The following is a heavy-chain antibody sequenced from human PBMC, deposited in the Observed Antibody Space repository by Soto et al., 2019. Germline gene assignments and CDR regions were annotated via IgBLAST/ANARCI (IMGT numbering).Heavy chain of an antibody. D-gene: IGHD1-1*01. CDR2: MNPNTGNS. V-gene: IGHV1-8*01. J-gene: IGHJ4*02. CDR3: ARRAETNGWNGFGADKYYFDF. Sequence: QVQLVQSGAEVRKPGASVKVSCEASGYTFTSYDIYWVRQAPGQGLAWMGWMNPNTGNSGYAQKFQGRVTMTSDTSISTAHMELSSLRSEDTAVYYCARRAETNGWNGFGADKYYFDFWWQGTLVTVSS. CDR1: GYTFTSYD.